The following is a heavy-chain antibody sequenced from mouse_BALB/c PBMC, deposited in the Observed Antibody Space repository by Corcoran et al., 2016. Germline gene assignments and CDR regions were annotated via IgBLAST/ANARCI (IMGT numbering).Heavy chain of an antibody. V-gene: IGHV9-3-1*01. CDR2: INTYTGEP. CDR1: GYTFTNYG. J-gene: IGHJ3*01. D-gene: IGHD1-1*01. Sequence: QIQLVQSGPELKKPGETVQISCKASGYTFTNYGMNWVKQAPGKGLKWMGWINTYTGEPTYADDFKGRFAFSLETSASTAYLQINNLKNEDTATYFCARDYGSSQAWFAYWGQGTLVTVSA. CDR3: ARDYGSSQAWFAY.